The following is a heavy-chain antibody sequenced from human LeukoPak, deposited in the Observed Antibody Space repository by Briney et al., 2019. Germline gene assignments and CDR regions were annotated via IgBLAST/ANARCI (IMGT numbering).Heavy chain of an antibody. Sequence: SETLSLTCTVSGGSISSYYWSWIRQPAGKGLEWIGRIYTSGSTNYNPSLKSRVTMSVDTSKNQFSLKLSSVTTADTAVYYCARDLDYDSSGTWDYWGQGTLATVSS. CDR3: ARDLDYDSSGTWDY. D-gene: IGHD3-22*01. CDR2: IYTSGST. CDR1: GGSISSYY. J-gene: IGHJ4*02. V-gene: IGHV4-4*07.